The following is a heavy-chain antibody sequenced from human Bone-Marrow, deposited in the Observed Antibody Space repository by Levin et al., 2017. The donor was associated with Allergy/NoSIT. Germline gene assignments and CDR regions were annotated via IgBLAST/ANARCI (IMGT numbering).Heavy chain of an antibody. CDR3: TRDPDYDRAFDV. Sequence: SETLSLTCTVSGGSISSGGYDWTWIRQFPGKGLEYIASIYHNGNTNYNPSLKGRLTISMDTSKNQFFLKLSSVTDAGAAVYYCTRDPDYDRAFDVWGQGTMVTVSS. V-gene: IGHV4-31*03. D-gene: IGHD4-17*01. J-gene: IGHJ3*01. CDR1: GGSISSGGYD. CDR2: IYHNGNT.